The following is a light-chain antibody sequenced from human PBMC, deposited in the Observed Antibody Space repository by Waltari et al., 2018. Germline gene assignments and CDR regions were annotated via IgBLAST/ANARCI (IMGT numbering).Light chain of an antibody. CDR2: EVS. J-gene: IGLJ2*01. CDR1: SSDVGGYNY. CDR3: SSYAGSDILV. Sequence: SCTGTSSDVGGYNYVSWYQQHPGKAPKLMIYEVSKRPSGVPDRFSGSKSGNTASLTVSGLQAEDEADYYCSSYAGSDILVFGGGTKLTVL. V-gene: IGLV2-8*01.